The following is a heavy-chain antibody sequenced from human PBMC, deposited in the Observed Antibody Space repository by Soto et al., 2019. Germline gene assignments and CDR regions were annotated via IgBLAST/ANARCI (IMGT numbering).Heavy chain of an antibody. D-gene: IGHD1-26*01. CDR1: GYTFSRSG. J-gene: IGHJ6*02. V-gene: IGHV1-18*01. CDR3: ARSGSVPYYYYGLDV. Sequence: VQLVQSGAEVKKPGASVKVSCKASGYTFSRSGISWVRQAPGQGLEWMGWISTYHGDTNYAQKVQGRVTMTTDTSTSTAFMELMSLRSDDTAVYYCARSGSVPYYYYGLDVWGQGTTVTVSS. CDR2: ISTYHGDT.